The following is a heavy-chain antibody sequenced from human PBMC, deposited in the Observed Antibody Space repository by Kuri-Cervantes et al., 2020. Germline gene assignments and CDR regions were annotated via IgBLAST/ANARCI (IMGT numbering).Heavy chain of an antibody. D-gene: IGHD6-19*01. CDR2: ISYDGSNK. CDR3: IRDLAGAYGY. V-gene: IGHV3-30*03. Sequence: GGSLRLSCAVSGFTFSSYGMHWVRQAPGKGLEWVAVISYDGSNKYYADSVKGRFTISRDNAKNTLYLQMSSLRVEDTAVYYCIRDLAGAYGYWGQGVVVTVSS. J-gene: IGHJ4*02. CDR1: GFTFSSYG.